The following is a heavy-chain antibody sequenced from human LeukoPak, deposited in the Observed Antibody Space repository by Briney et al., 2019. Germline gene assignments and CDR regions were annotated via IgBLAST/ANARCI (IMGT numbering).Heavy chain of an antibody. Sequence: ASVKVSCKPSGYTLTTYSINWVRQAPGQGLEWMGWINTNTGNPTYAPDFTGRFVFSLDTSVSTAYLQIGSLKVEDTAMYYCARQTNNVGAFDIWGQGTMVTVSS. CDR3: ARQTNNVGAFDI. V-gene: IGHV7-4-1*01. CDR1: GYTLTTYS. J-gene: IGHJ3*02. CDR2: INTNTGNP. D-gene: IGHD2-8*01.